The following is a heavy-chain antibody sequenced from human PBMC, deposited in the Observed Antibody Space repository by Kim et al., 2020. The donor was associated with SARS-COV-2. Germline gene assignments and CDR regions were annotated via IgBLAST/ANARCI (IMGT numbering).Heavy chain of an antibody. Sequence: ASVKVSCKVSGYTLTELSMHWVRQAPGKGLEWMGGFDPEDGETIYAQKFQGIVTMTEDTSTDTAYMELSSLRSEDTAVYYCATAPALVRDGWFDPWGQGTLVTVSS. V-gene: IGHV1-24*01. CDR3: ATAPALVRDGWFDP. CDR1: GYTLTELS. J-gene: IGHJ5*02. CDR2: FDPEDGET. D-gene: IGHD6-6*01.